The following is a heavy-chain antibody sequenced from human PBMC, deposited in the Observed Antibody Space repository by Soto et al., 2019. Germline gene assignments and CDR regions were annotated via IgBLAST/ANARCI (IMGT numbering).Heavy chain of an antibody. CDR2: IIPILGIA. Sequence: QVQLVQSGAEVKKPGSSVKVSCKASGGTFSSYTISWVRQAPGQGLEWMGRIIPILGIANYAQKFQGRVTITADKPTSTAYMELSSLRSEDTAVYYCARDRIAVAVGHDFDYWGQGTLVTVSS. CDR1: GGTFSSYT. D-gene: IGHD6-19*01. J-gene: IGHJ4*02. V-gene: IGHV1-69*08. CDR3: ARDRIAVAVGHDFDY.